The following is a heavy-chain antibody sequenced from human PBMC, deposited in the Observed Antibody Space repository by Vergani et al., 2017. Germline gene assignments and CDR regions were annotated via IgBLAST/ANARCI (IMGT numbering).Heavy chain of an antibody. J-gene: IGHJ4*02. CDR2: IYYSGST. Sequence: QLQLQESGPGLVKPSETLSLTCTVSGGSISSSSYYWGWIRQPPGKGLEWIGSIYYSGSTYYNPSLKSRVTISVDTSKNQFSLKLSSVTAADTAVYYCARSRIDYGDYGGYFDYWGQGTLVTVPS. V-gene: IGHV4-39*01. CDR1: GGSISSSSYY. CDR3: ARSRIDYGDYGGYFDY. D-gene: IGHD4-17*01.